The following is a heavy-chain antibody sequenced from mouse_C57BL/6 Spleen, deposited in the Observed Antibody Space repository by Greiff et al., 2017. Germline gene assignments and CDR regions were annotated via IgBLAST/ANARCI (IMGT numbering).Heavy chain of an antibody. D-gene: IGHD2-12*01. CDR2: IHPNSGST. V-gene: IGHV1-64*01. Sequence: QVHVKQPGAELVKPGASVKLSCKASGYTFTSYWMHWVKQRPGQGLEWIGMIHPNSGSTNYNEKFKSKATLTVDKSSSTAYMQLSSLTSEDSAVYYCASGAYYTYYFDYWGQGTTLTVSS. CDR3: ASGAYYTYYFDY. CDR1: GYTFTSYW. J-gene: IGHJ2*01.